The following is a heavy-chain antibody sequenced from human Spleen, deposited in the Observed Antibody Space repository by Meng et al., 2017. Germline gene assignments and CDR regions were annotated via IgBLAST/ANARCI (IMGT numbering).Heavy chain of an antibody. Sequence: GESLKISCTSSGFTLSGHVVHWVRQAPGKGLEWVAAVSQDAISKYYTDSVKGRFAISRGNSENTVYLELNRLRPEDAAVYYCAREGLYSSGRCVCFYYWGQGTLITVSS. CDR3: AREGLYSSGRCVCFYY. CDR2: VSQDAISK. CDR1: GFTLSGHV. J-gene: IGHJ4*01. D-gene: IGHD6-19*01. V-gene: IGHV3-30*09.